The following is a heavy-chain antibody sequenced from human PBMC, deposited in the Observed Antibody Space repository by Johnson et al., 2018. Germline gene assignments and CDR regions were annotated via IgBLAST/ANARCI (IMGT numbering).Heavy chain of an antibody. D-gene: IGHD3-3*01. J-gene: IGHJ6*02. CDR3: ARGNNYDFWGGHYTGASHGMDV. CDR1: GYTFTIYA. V-gene: IGHV1-3*01. Sequence: QVQLVQSGAEVKKPGASVKVSCKASGYTFTIYAIHWVRQAPGQRLEWMGWINAGSGNTKYSQKFQGRVTISRNTLYLQMNSLRAEDTAVYYWARGNNYDFWGGHYTGASHGMDVWGQGTTVTVSS. CDR2: INAGSGNT.